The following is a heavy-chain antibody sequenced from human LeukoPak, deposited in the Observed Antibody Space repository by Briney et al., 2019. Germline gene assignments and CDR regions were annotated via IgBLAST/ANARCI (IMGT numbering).Heavy chain of an antibody. CDR3: ARVEGEYYCDSSGYYLPNWYFDL. Sequence: PSETLSLTCTGSGGSMSGQFWSWFRQPPGKGLEWIGYIHSSGRTNYNPSLKSRVTISIDTSKYQFSLKLSSVTAADTAVYYCARVEGEYYCDSSGYYLPNWYFDLWGRGTLVTVSS. J-gene: IGHJ2*01. CDR1: GGSMSGQF. CDR2: IHSSGRT. D-gene: IGHD3-22*01. V-gene: IGHV4-59*11.